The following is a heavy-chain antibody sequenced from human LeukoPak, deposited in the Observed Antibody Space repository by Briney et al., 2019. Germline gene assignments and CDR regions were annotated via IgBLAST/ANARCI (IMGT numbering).Heavy chain of an antibody. V-gene: IGHV1-18*01. CDR2: ISAYNGNT. CDR3: ARLVVVPDDAFDI. J-gene: IGHJ3*02. Sequence: ASVKVSCKASGGTFSSYAISWVRQAPGQGLEWMGWISAYNGNTDYAQKLQGRVTMTTDTSTSTAYMELRSLRSDDTAVYYCARLVVVPDDAFDIWGQGTMVTVSS. CDR1: GGTFSSYA. D-gene: IGHD3-22*01.